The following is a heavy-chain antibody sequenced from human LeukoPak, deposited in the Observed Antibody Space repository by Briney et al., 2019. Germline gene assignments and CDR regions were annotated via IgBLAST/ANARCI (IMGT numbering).Heavy chain of an antibody. J-gene: IGHJ4*02. D-gene: IGHD4-17*01. V-gene: IGHV3-48*04. CDR2: ISSSGSTI. Sequence: GGSLRLSCAASGFTFSSYAMSWVSQAPGKGLEWVSYISSSGSTIYYADSVKGRFTMSSDNAKNSLYLQMNSLRAEDTAVYYCARDLSYGDYGFDNWGQGTLVSVSS. CDR1: GFTFSSYA. CDR3: ARDLSYGDYGFDN.